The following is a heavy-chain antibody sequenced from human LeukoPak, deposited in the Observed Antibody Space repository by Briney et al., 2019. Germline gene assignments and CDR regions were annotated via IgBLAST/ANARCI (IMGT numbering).Heavy chain of an antibody. CDR1: GFTFSSYS. V-gene: IGHV3-48*01. J-gene: IGHJ4*02. CDR2: ISSSSSTI. D-gene: IGHD3-16*01. Sequence: GGSLRLSCAASGFTFSSYSMNWVRQAPGKGLEWVSFISSSSSTIYYADSVKGRFTISRDNAKNSLYLQMNSLRAGDTAVYYCARAGGALDYWGQGTLVTVSS. CDR3: ARAGGALDY.